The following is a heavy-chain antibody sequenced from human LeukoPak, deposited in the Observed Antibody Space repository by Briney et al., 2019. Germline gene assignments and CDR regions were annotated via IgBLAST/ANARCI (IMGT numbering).Heavy chain of an antibody. D-gene: IGHD6-6*01. CDR3: AKFIAARPLGDY. Sequence: GGSLRLSCAASGFTFSSYAMTWVRQAPGKGLEWVSGVSGSGGSTYYADSVKGRFTISRDNSKNTLSLQMNSLRAEDTAVYYCAKFIAARPLGDYWGQGTLVTVSS. CDR2: VSGSGGST. J-gene: IGHJ4*02. CDR1: GFTFSSYA. V-gene: IGHV3-23*01.